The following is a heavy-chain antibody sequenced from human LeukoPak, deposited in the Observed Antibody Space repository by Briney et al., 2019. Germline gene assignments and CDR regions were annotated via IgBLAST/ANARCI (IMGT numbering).Heavy chain of an antibody. D-gene: IGHD2-2*01. J-gene: IGHJ4*02. V-gene: IGHV1-69*13. CDR2: IIPIFGTA. CDR1: GGTFSSYA. CDR3: ARAGSSTSYFPFLPMGSLMH. Sequence: SVKVSCTASGGTFSSYAISWVRQAPGQGLEWMGGIIPIFGTANYAQKFQGRVTITADESTSTAYMELSSLRSEDTAVYYCARAGSSTSYFPFLPMGSLMHWGQGTLVTVSS.